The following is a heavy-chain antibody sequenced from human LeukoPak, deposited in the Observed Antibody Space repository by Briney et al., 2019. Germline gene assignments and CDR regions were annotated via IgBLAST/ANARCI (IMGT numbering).Heavy chain of an antibody. J-gene: IGHJ4*02. CDR3: ARGHDYGDYGGY. CDR2: ISSSSSYI. D-gene: IGHD4-17*01. Sequence: GSLRLSCAASGFTLSSYSMNWVRQAPGKVLEWVSSISSSSSYIYYADSVKGRFTISRDNAKNSLYLQMNSLRAEDTAVYYCARGHDYGDYGGYWGQGTLVTVSS. V-gene: IGHV3-21*01. CDR1: GFTLSSYS.